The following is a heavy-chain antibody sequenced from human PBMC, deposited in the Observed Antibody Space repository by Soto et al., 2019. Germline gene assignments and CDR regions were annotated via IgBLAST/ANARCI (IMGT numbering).Heavy chain of an antibody. V-gene: IGHV4-31*03. J-gene: IGHJ5*02. CDR2: IYYSGST. CDR3: ARYYDSSLDP. CDR1: SGSISSGGYY. Sequence: PSETLSLSCTVSSGSISSGGYYWSWIRQHPGKGLEWIGYIYYSGSTYYNPSLKSRVTISVDTSKNQFSLKLSSVTAADTAVYYCARYYDSSLDPWGQGTLVTVSS. D-gene: IGHD3-22*01.